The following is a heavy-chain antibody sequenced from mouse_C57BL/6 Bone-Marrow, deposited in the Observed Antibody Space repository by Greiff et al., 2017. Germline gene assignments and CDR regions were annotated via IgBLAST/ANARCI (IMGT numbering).Heavy chain of an antibody. D-gene: IGHD1-2*01. J-gene: IGHJ2*01. Sequence: VQLQQSGAELARPGASVKLSCKASGYTFTSYGISWVKQRTGQGLEWIGEIYPRSGNTYYNEKFKGKATLTADKSSSTAYMELRSLTSEDSAVYFCASNGLGFDYWGQGTTLTVSS. V-gene: IGHV1-81*01. CDR3: ASNGLGFDY. CDR1: GYTFTSYG. CDR2: IYPRSGNT.